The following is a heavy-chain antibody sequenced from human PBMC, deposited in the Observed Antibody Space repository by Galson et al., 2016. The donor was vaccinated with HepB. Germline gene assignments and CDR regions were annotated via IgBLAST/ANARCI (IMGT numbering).Heavy chain of an antibody. Sequence: SLRLSCAASGFIFSDYYMDWVRQSPGKGLEWVGRSRDKAHSYTTEYAASVRGRFTVSRDDSRNSAFLEMNSQQTEDTALYYCVRPVGSTAGADYYDYWGQGTLVTVSS. J-gene: IGHJ4*02. CDR3: VRPVGSTAGADYYDY. V-gene: IGHV3-72*01. CDR2: SRDKAHSYTT. CDR1: GFIFSDYY. D-gene: IGHD1-26*01.